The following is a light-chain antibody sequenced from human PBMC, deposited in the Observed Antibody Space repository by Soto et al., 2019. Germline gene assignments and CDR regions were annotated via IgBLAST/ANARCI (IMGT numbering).Light chain of an antibody. CDR2: DPS. CDR3: HQRSNWWT. CDR1: QSLSSS. J-gene: IGKJ1*01. Sequence: EIVLTQSPATLSLFPGERATLSCRASQSLSSSLAWYQQKPGQAPRVLIYDPSTRATGIPARFSGSGSGTDFTLTISSLEPEDSAVYYCHQRSNWWTFGQGTRVEIK. V-gene: IGKV3-11*01.